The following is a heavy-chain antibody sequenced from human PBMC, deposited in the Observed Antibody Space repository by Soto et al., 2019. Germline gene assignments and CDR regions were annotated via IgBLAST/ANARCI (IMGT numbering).Heavy chain of an antibody. D-gene: IGHD6-6*01. J-gene: IGHJ4*02. CDR1: GDSIDTSSYC. CDR3: ARQGEHSSSYFFDS. V-gene: IGHV4-39*01. Sequence: QLQLQESGPGLVKPSETLSLTCTVSGDSIDTSSYCWGWIRQPPGKGLEWIGSVCYRGTTYYNPSLKSRLTISVDTSKRQFYLKLSSVTAADTAVFYCARQGEHSSSYFFDSWGQGTLVTVSS. CDR2: VCYRGTT.